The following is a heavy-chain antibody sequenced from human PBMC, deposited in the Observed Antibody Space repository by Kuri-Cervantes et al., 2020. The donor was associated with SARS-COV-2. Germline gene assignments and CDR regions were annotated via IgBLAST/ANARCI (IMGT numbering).Heavy chain of an antibody. D-gene: IGHD2-15*01. CDR2: ISYDGSNK. CDR1: GFTFSNYA. J-gene: IGHJ4*02. V-gene: IGHV3-30*18. CDR3: AKTLPQPSAYFDY. Sequence: GGSLRLSCATSGFTFSNYAMTWIRQAPGKGLEWVAVISYDGSNKYYADSVKGRFTISRDNSKNTLYLQMNSLRAEDTAVYYCAKTLPQPSAYFDYWGRGTLVTVSS.